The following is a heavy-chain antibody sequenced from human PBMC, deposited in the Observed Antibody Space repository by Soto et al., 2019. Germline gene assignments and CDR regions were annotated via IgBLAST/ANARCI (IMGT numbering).Heavy chain of an antibody. CDR3: GKPMTDYDILTGYYNPLYFQH. D-gene: IGHD3-9*01. Sequence: GGSLRLSCAASGFTFSSYAMSWVRQAPGKGLEWVSAISGSGGSTYYADSVKGRFTISRDNSKNTLYLQMNSLRAEDTAVYYFGKPMTDYDILTGYYNPLYFQHWGQGTLVTVSS. CDR2: ISGSGGST. J-gene: IGHJ1*01. V-gene: IGHV3-23*01. CDR1: GFTFSSYA.